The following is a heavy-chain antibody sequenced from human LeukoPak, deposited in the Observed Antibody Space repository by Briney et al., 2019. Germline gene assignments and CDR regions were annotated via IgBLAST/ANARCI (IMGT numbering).Heavy chain of an antibody. CDR2: INPNSGGT. J-gene: IGHJ5*02. V-gene: IGHV1-2*02. CDR3: ARDIGLELKNWFDP. CDR1: GYTFTGYY. D-gene: IGHD1-7*01. Sequence: ASVKVSCKASGYTFTGYYMHWVRQAPGQGLEWMGWINPNSGGTNYAQKFRGRVTMTRDTSISTAYMALSSLRSEETAVYYCARDIGLELKNWFDPWGQGTLVTVSS.